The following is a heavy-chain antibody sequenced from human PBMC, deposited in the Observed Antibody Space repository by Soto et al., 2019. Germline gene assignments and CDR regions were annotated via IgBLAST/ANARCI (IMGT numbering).Heavy chain of an antibody. CDR2: ISSSSEYT. J-gene: IGHJ5*02. V-gene: IGHV3-21*01. CDR3: AGGGQLDP. D-gene: IGHD3-10*01. Sequence: EVQLVESGGGLVKPGGSLRLSCTASGFTFSRYSMNWVRQGPGKGLEWVSSISSSSEYTFYADSVKGRFTISRDNAKDSLYLQMNSLRVEDTAVYYCAGGGQLDPWGQGTLVTVSS. CDR1: GFTFSRYS.